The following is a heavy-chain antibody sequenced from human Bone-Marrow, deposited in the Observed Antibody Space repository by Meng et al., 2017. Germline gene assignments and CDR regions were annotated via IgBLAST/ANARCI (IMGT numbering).Heavy chain of an antibody. CDR3: ARQGDTAMATFDY. CDR2: INHSGGT. D-gene: IGHD5-18*01. J-gene: IGHJ4*02. Sequence: QVQLQQWGVGLLKPSETLSLTCAVYGGTFSDYYWSWIRQPPGKGLEWIGEINHSGGTKYTPSLESRVTISIDTSKNQFSLKLSSVTAADTAIYYCARQGDTAMATFDYWGQGTLVTVSS. CDR1: GGTFSDYY. V-gene: IGHV4-34*01.